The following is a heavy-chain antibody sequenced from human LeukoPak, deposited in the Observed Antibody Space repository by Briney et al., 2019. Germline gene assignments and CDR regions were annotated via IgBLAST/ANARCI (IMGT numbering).Heavy chain of an antibody. CDR2: INPNSGGT. CDR3: ARSGQIVVVPAATFRWFDP. J-gene: IGHJ5*02. V-gene: IGHV1-2*02. D-gene: IGHD2-2*01. CDR1: GYTFTGHY. Sequence: ASVKVSCKASGYTFTGHYMHWVRQAPGQGLEWMGWINPNSGGTNYAQKFQGRVTMTRDTSISTAYMELSRLRSDDTAVYYCARSGQIVVVPAATFRWFDPWGQGTLVTVSS.